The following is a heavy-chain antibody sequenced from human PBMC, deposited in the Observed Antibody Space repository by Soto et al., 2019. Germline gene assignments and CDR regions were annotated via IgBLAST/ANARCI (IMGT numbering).Heavy chain of an antibody. CDR1: GFTFSSHA. CDR3: ARHVASTVTTSDWFDP. Sequence: GESLKISCAASGFTFSSHAMHWVRQAPGKGLEWVAIISYDGSTIFYGDSVKGRFTISRDNSKNTLYLHMSSLRPDDTAVYFCARHVASTVTTSDWFDPWGQGTLVTVSS. D-gene: IGHD4-4*01. V-gene: IGHV3-30-3*01. J-gene: IGHJ5*02. CDR2: ISYDGSTI.